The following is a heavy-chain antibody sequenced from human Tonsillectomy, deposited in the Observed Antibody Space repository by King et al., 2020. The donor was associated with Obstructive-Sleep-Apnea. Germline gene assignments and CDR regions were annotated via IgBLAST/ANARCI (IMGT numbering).Heavy chain of an antibody. Sequence: QLVQSGGGVVQPGRSLRLSCAASGFTFISYVMHWVRQAPGKGLEWVAVISYDGSYKYYTDSMNGRFTISSDNSKNTLYLQMNSLRAEDTAVYYCARDPSYNGRVNYFDYWGQGTLVTVSS. CDR1: GFTFISYV. D-gene: IGHD1-26*01. J-gene: IGHJ4*02. CDR2: ISYDGSYK. CDR3: ARDPSYNGRVNYFDY. V-gene: IGHV3-30*03.